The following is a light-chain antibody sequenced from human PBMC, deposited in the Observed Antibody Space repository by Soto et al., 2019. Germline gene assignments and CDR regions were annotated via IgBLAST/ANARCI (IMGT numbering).Light chain of an antibody. V-gene: IGKV3-11*01. Sequence: EIVMTQSPATLSVSPGETATLSCRASQRVGINLAWYQQKPGQAPRLLIYDASNRATGIPARFSGSGSGTDFTLTISSLEPEDFAVYYCQQRSNWPPALTFGGGTKVDIK. J-gene: IGKJ4*01. CDR1: QRVGIN. CDR2: DAS. CDR3: QQRSNWPPALT.